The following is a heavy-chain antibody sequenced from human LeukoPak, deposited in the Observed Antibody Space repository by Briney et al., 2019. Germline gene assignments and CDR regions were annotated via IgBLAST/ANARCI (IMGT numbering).Heavy chain of an antibody. D-gene: IGHD4-17*01. Sequence: GGSLRLSCAASGFTFSSYGMHWVRQAPGKGLEWVAFIKYDGSNKHNAESVKGRFTISRDNSKNTLYLQMNSLRAEDTAVYYCAKAYTTGLEPWGQGTLVTVSS. CDR3: AKAYTTGLEP. J-gene: IGHJ5*02. CDR2: IKYDGSNK. V-gene: IGHV3-30*02. CDR1: GFTFSSYG.